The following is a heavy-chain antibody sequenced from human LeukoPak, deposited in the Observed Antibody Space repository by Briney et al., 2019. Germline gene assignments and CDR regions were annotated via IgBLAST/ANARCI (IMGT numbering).Heavy chain of an antibody. CDR1: GFTFTRYY. V-gene: IGHV1-2*02. CDR2: MYFNSGAT. CDR3: AREGSSGQDWYAFDI. D-gene: IGHD5-12*01. Sequence: GASVKVSCKTSGFTFTRYYVQWVRQAPGQGRKWVGWMYFNSGATRFAPKFQGRVTMTRDTSISTAYMEFSSLRSDDTAMYYCAREGSSGQDWYAFDIWGQGTMLTVSS. J-gene: IGHJ3*02.